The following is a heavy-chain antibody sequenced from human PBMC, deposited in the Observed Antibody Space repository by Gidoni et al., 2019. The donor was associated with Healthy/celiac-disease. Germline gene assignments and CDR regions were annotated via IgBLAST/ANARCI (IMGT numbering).Heavy chain of an antibody. CDR3: ARVPSIRIPGDWFDP. D-gene: IGHD3-10*01. CDR2: ISAYNGNT. CDR1: GYTFTSYG. V-gene: IGHV1-18*01. J-gene: IGHJ5*02. Sequence: QVQLVQSGAEVKKPGASVKVSCKASGYTFTSYGISWVRQAPGQGLEWMGWISAYNGNTNYAQKLQARVTMTTDTSTSTAYMELRSLRSDDTAVYYCARVPSIRIPGDWFDPWGQGTLVTVSS.